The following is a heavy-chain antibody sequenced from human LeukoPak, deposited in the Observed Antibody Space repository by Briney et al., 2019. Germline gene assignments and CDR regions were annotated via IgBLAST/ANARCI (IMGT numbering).Heavy chain of an antibody. CDR1: GYTFTNYG. D-gene: IGHD1-7*01. J-gene: IGHJ4*02. CDR2: ISASNGNT. CDR3: ARDFEELDY. Sequence: ASVKVSCKASGYTFTNYGISWVRQAPGQGLECMGWISASNGNTNYAQKFQGRATMTTDTSTNTAYMELRSLRSDDTAVYYCARDFEELDYWGQGTLVTVSS. V-gene: IGHV1-18*01.